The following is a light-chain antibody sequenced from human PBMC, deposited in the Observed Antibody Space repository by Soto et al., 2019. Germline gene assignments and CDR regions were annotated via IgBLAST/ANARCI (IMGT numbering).Light chain of an antibody. CDR3: QQDGSFPRT. V-gene: IGKV1-12*01. J-gene: IGKJ4*02. CDR1: QGISNL. CDR2: VAS. Sequence: DIQMTQSPSSVSASVGDRVTITCRASQGISNLLSWYQQKPGKAPKLLIYVASTLETGVPSRFSGSGFGTDFSLTISSLQPEDVATYYCQQDGSFPRTFGGGTKVEIK.